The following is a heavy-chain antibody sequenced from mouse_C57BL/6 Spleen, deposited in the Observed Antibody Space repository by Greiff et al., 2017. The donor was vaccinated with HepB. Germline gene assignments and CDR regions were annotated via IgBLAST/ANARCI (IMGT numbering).Heavy chain of an antibody. CDR3: ARGDYYGSSYGEDAMDY. D-gene: IGHD1-1*01. Sequence: EVKLQESGPGLVKPSQSLSLTCSVTGYSITSGYYWNWIRQFPGNKLEWMGYISYDGSNNYNPSLKNRIPITRDTSKNQFFLKLNSVTTEDTATYYCARGDYYGSSYGEDAMDYWGQGTSVTVSS. CDR2: ISYDGSN. CDR1: GYSITSGYY. V-gene: IGHV3-6*01. J-gene: IGHJ4*01.